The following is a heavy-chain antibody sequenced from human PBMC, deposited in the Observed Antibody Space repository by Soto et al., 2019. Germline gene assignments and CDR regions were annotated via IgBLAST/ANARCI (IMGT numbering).Heavy chain of an antibody. CDR1: GFTCSSYA. CDR3: AKCAVLSTTSGGWCNWFDP. V-gene: IGHV3-23*01. D-gene: IGHD2-21*01. Sequence: PGGSLRLSCAASGFTCSSYAMNWIRQAPGKGLEWVSAVSGSGSGTHYAGSVRGRFTIARDNSKSTVYLQMNSLRGEDAAVYYCAKCAVLSTTSGGWCNWFDPWGPGTLVTVS. CDR2: VSGSGSGT. J-gene: IGHJ5*02.